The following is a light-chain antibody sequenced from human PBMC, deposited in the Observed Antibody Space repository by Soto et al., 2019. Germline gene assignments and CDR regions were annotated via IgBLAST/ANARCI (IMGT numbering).Light chain of an antibody. Sequence: EIVLTQSPGTLSLSQGERATLSCRASQSLSTGYLAWYQQKPGQAPRLLIYAASTRATGIPDRFSGSGSGTDFTLTISRLEPEDFAVYYCQQYDSSSYTFGQGTKLEI. CDR3: QQYDSSSYT. CDR1: QSLSTGY. CDR2: AAS. J-gene: IGKJ2*01. V-gene: IGKV3-20*01.